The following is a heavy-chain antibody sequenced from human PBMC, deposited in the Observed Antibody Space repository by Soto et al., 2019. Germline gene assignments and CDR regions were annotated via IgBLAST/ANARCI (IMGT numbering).Heavy chain of an antibody. J-gene: IGHJ2*01. CDR2: IYYSGST. D-gene: IGHD3-10*01. CDR1: GGSISSGGYY. Sequence: QVQLQESGPGLVKPSQTLSLTCTVSGGSISSGGYYWSWIRQHPGKGLEWIGYIYYSGSTYYNPFLKSRVTISVDTSKNQFSLKLSSVTAADTAVYYCARFSGGSGSYQSWYFDLWGRGTLVTVSS. CDR3: ARFSGGSGSYQSWYFDL. V-gene: IGHV4-31*03.